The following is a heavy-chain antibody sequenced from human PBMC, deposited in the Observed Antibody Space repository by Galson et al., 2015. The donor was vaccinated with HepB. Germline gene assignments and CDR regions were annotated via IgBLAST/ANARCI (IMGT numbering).Heavy chain of an antibody. Sequence: SLRLSCAASGFTFSSYAVHWVRQAPGKGLEWVAVISYDGSNKYYADSMKGRFTISRDNSKNTLYLQMNSLRAEDTAVYYCARDLGWEWLVSVYYYYGMDVWGQGTTVTVSS. CDR1: GFTFSSYA. V-gene: IGHV3-30-3*01. CDR3: ARDLGWEWLVSVYYYYGMDV. J-gene: IGHJ6*02. CDR2: ISYDGSNK. D-gene: IGHD6-19*01.